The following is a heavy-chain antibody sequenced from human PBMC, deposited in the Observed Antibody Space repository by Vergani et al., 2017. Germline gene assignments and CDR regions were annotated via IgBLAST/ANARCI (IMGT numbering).Heavy chain of an antibody. J-gene: IGHJ5*02. D-gene: IGHD2-2*01. CDR1: GGMFGSYA. CDR2: IIPIFGTR. V-gene: IGHV1-69*01. CDR3: ARERDPPYCSSASCYYNWFDP. Sequence: QVQLVQSGAEVKKPGSSVKVSCKASGGMFGSYAISWVRQAPGQGLEWMGGIIPIFGTRNYAQKFQGRVTITADEATSTAYMELNSLRSEDTAVYFCARERDPPYCSSASCYYNWFDPWGQETLVTVSS.